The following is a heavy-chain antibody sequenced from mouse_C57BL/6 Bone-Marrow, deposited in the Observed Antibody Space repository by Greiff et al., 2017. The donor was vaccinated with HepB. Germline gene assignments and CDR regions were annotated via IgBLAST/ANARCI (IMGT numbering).Heavy chain of an antibody. J-gene: IGHJ1*03. Sequence: QVTLKVSGPGILQSSQTLSLTCSFSGFSLSTSGMGVSWIRQPSGKGLEWLAHIYWDDDKHYNPSLKSRLTISKDTSRNQVFLKITSVDTADTATYYWARRRGTVVARDWYFDVWGTGTTVTVSS. CDR1: GFSLSTSGMG. D-gene: IGHD1-1*01. V-gene: IGHV8-12*01. CDR2: IYWDDDK. CDR3: ARRRGTVVARDWYFDV.